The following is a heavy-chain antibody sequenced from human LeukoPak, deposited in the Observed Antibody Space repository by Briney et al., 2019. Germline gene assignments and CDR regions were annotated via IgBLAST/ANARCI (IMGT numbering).Heavy chain of an antibody. J-gene: IGHJ6*03. CDR2: IGYDGSNK. CDR3: AKGARDYMDA. CDR1: GFTFSSYG. V-gene: IGHV3-33*06. Sequence: PGGSLRLSCAAAGFTFSSYGMHWVRQAPGKGLEWVAVIGYDGSNKYYADSVKGRFTISTDNSKNTLYLQMNTLRAEDTAVYYCAKGARDYMDAWGKGTPVTASS.